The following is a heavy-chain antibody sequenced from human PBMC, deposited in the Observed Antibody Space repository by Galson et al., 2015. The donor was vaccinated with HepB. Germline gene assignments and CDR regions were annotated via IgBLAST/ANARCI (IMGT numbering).Heavy chain of an antibody. CDR2: INGRSSTR. CDR3: VKEGSCFGGDWFDP. D-gene: IGHD3-3*01. Sequence: SLRLSCAGSGFIFRHHAMAWIRQAPGKGLEWVSGINGRSSTRSYSDAVKGRFSISRDNSKDTVFLQMDNLRAEDTAVYYCVKEGSCFGGDWFDPWGQGALVTAS. J-gene: IGHJ5*02. CDR1: GFIFRHHA. V-gene: IGHV3-23*01.